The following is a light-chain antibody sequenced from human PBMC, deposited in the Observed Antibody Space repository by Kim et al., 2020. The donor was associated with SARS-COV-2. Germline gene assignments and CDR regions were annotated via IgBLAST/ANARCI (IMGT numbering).Light chain of an antibody. CDR3: QQYSDYPVT. V-gene: IGKV1-5*03. Sequence: ASEGDTAPITCRARQSIHIWLGWSRNKTGKAHKPLMQKRSILESEVPSRFSGSGSGTEFTLTISGLQPDDFATYYCQQYSDYPVTFGQETRLEIK. J-gene: IGKJ5*01. CDR1: QSIHIW. CDR2: KRS.